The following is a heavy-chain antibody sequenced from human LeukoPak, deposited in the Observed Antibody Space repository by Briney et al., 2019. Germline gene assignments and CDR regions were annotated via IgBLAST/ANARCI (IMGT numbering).Heavy chain of an antibody. CDR1: GLTFSSHA. Sequence: GGSLRLSCAASGLTFSSHAMNWVRQAPGKGLEWVSSINGDGGGTYYADSVKGRFTISRDNSKNTLYLQMNSLRDEDTAVYHCAKSPVECGTNCGSQYYSMDVWGKGTTVTVSS. V-gene: IGHV3-23*01. J-gene: IGHJ6*03. CDR3: AKSPVECGTNCGSQYYSMDV. D-gene: IGHD3-3*01. CDR2: INGDGGGT.